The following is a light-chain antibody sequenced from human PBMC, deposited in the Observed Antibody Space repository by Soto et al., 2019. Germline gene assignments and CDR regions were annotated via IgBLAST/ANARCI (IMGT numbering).Light chain of an antibody. CDR2: GNS. Sequence: QSVLTQPPSVSGAPGQRVTISCTGSSSNIGAHYDVHWYQQLPGTAPKLLIYGNSNRPSGVPDRFSGSKSGTSASLAITGLQAEDEADYYCQSYDNSLSVYVSGTGTKVTV. V-gene: IGLV1-40*01. CDR1: SSNIGAHYD. J-gene: IGLJ1*01. CDR3: QSYDNSLSVYV.